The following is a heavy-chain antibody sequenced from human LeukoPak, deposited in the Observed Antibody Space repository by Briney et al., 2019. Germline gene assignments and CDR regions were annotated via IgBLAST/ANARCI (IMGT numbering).Heavy chain of an antibody. CDR3: ARVDGGQSI. CDR2: IHRGGTT. J-gene: IGHJ4*02. D-gene: IGHD6-6*01. Sequence: QTGGSLRLSCAASAFTFSSYTMDWVRQAPGKGLEWVSLIHRGGTTYYADSVKGRFTISRDNSKNTLYFQMNSLRAEDTAVYYCARVDGGQSIWGQGTLVTVSS. CDR1: AFTFSSYT. V-gene: IGHV3-53*01.